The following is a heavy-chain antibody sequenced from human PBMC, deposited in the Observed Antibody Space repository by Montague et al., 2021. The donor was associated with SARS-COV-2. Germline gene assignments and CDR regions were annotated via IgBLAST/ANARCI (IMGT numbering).Heavy chain of an antibody. CDR3: ARHRDKLWSGSWFDP. V-gene: IGHV4-39*01. CDR2: VYYSGTT. CDR1: AGSIRDTGYF. D-gene: IGHD2-21*01. Sequence: SETLSLTCTVSAGSIRDTGYFWGWIRQPPGKGLEWIGSVYYSGTTYYNPSLKSRVTISVDTSKNQFSLKLSSVTAADTAVYFCARHRDKLWSGSWFDPWGQGTLVTVSS. J-gene: IGHJ5*02.